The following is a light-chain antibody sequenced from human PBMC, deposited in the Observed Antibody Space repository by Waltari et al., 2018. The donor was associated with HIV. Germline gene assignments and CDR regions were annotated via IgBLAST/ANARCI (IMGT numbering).Light chain of an antibody. Sequence: QPALPHLPPPPGSLAQPATSPCPEPFSDVLGNPMFPWYQHHPGKAPKLIIYEFTKRPSGVPDRFSGSKSDYTASLTVSGLQAEDEADYYCTSYAGSTNWLFGGGTKLTVL. V-gene: IGLV2-8*01. CDR3: TSYAGSTNWL. CDR1: FSDVLGNPM. CDR2: EFT. J-gene: IGLJ3*02.